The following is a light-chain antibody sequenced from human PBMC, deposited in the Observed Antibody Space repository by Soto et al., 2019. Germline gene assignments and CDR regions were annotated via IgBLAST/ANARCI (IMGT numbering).Light chain of an antibody. Sequence: EIVLTQSPGTLSLSPGERVTLSCRASQSVSSNYLAWYQQKPGQAPRLLIYSASSRATGIPDRFSGSGSGTDFAFTINGLEPVDFAVYYCQQYGGSPRVTFGGGTKVEIK. CDR2: SAS. V-gene: IGKV3-20*01. CDR3: QQYGGSPRVT. J-gene: IGKJ4*01. CDR1: QSVSSNY.